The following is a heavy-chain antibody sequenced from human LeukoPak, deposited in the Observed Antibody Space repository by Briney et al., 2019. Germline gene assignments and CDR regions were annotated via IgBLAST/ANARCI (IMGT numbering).Heavy chain of an antibody. J-gene: IGHJ4*02. V-gene: IGHV1-18*01. CDR1: GGTFSSYA. Sequence: ASVKVSCKASGGTFSSYAISWVRQAPGQGLEWMGWISAYNGNTNYAQKLQGRVTMTTDTSTSTAYMELRSLRSDDTAVYYCALALQNFVLWGQGTLVTVSS. CDR2: ISAYNGNT. D-gene: IGHD2/OR15-2a*01. CDR3: ALALQNFVL.